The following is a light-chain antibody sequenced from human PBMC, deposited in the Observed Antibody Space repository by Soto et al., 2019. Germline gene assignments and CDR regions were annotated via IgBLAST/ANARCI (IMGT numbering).Light chain of an antibody. V-gene: IGLV1-51*01. J-gene: IGLJ2*01. CDR3: ASWDTSLSGVV. Sequence: QSVLTQPPSMSAAPGQKVTISCSGSSSNIGNEYVSWYQHLPGTAPKLVIYDNNKRPSGIPDRFSGSKSGTSATLGITGLQTGAEAEYYCASWDTSLSGVVFGGGTKLTVL. CDR1: SSNIGNEY. CDR2: DNN.